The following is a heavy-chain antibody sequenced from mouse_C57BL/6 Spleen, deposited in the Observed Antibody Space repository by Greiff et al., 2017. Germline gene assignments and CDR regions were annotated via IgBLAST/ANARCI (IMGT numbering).Heavy chain of an antibody. Sequence: QVHVKQSGAELVRPGASVTLSCKASGYTFTDYEMHWVKQTPVHGLEWIGAIDPETGGTAYNQKFKGKAILTADKSSSTAYMELRSLTSEDSAVYYCTLYLPYYYAMDYGGKGTSVTVSS. J-gene: IGHJ4*01. CDR2: IDPETGGT. D-gene: IGHD5-1*01. CDR3: TLYLPYYYAMDY. CDR1: GYTFTDYE. V-gene: IGHV1-15*01.